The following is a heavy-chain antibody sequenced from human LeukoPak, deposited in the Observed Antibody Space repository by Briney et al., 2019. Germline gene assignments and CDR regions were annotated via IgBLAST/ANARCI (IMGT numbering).Heavy chain of an antibody. CDR2: IYYSGST. CDR1: GGSISSGGYY. V-gene: IGHV4-31*03. CDR3: ARNYYYDSSVYYGLGY. J-gene: IGHJ4*02. D-gene: IGHD3-22*01. Sequence: SETLSLTCTVSGGSISSGGYYWSWIRQHPGKGLEWIGYIYYSGSTYYNPSLKSRVTISVDTSKNQFSLKLSSVTAEDTAVYYCARNYYYDSSVYYGLGYWGQGTLVTVSS.